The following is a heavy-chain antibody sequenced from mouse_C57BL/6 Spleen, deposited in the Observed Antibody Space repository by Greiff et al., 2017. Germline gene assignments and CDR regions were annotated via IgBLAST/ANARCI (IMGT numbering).Heavy chain of an antibody. J-gene: IGHJ4*01. CDR3: ARYYSELGVGYALDD. CDR2: IYPGDGDT. Sequence: QVQLKESGAELVKPGASVKISCKASGYAFSSYWMHWVKQRPGKGLEWIGQIYPGDGDTNYNGKFKGKATLTADKSSSTAYMQLSSLTSEDSAVYFCARYYSELGVGYALDDWGKGTSVTVAS. V-gene: IGHV1-80*01. D-gene: IGHD2-12*01. CDR1: GYAFSSYW.